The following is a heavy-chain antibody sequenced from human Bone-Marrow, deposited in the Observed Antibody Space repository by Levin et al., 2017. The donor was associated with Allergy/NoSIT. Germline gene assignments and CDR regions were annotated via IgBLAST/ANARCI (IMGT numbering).Heavy chain of an antibody. Sequence: PSETLSLTCTVSGDSISNHYWTWIRQPPGKGLEWIGYYSGFTNYNPSLNGRVTISVDTSKNQFSLKLSSVTTADTAVYFCARLIAVKTTCDWFDPWGQGTLVTVSS. CDR1: GDSISNHY. CDR2: YYSGFT. CDR3: ARLIAVKTTCDWFDP. J-gene: IGHJ5*02. D-gene: IGHD3-16*02. V-gene: IGHV4-59*11.